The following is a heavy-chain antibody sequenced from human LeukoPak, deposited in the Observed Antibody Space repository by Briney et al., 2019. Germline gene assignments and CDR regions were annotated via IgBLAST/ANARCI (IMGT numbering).Heavy chain of an antibody. CDR1: GFIFSNYA. D-gene: IGHD6-6*01. J-gene: IGHJ4*02. CDR2: IRYDGSNK. CDR3: AKAIHSSSSGVVDY. Sequence: PGGSLRLSCAASGFIFSNYAMHWVRQAPGKGLEWVTFIRYDGSNKYYAESVKGRFTTSRDNSKNTLYLQMNSLRAEDTAVYYCAKAIHSSSSGVVDYWGQVTLVTVSS. V-gene: IGHV3-30*02.